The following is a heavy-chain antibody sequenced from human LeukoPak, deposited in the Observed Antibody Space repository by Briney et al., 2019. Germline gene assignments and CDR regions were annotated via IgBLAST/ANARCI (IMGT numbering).Heavy chain of an antibody. V-gene: IGHV1-69*05. J-gene: IGHJ5*02. CDR3: ARGVREIRGPNWFDP. CDR2: IIPIFGTA. CDR1: GGTFSSYA. D-gene: IGHD1-26*01. Sequence: GASVKVSCKASGGTFSSYAISWVRQAPGQGLEWMGGIIPIFGTANYAQKFQGRVTITTDESTSTAYMELSSLSSEDTAVYYCARGVREIRGPNWFDPWGQGTLVTVSS.